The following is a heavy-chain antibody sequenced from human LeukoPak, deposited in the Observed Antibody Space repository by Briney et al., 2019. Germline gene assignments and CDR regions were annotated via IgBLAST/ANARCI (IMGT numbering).Heavy chain of an antibody. Sequence: PSETLSLTCTVSGGSICSYYWSWIRQPPGKGLEWIGYIYYSGSTNYNPSLKSRVTISVDTSKNQFSLKLSSVTAADTAVYYCARGDSSPWYFDLWGRGTLVTVSS. CDR1: GGSICSYY. CDR3: ARGDSSPWYFDL. CDR2: IYYSGST. V-gene: IGHV4-59*01. J-gene: IGHJ2*01. D-gene: IGHD6-13*01.